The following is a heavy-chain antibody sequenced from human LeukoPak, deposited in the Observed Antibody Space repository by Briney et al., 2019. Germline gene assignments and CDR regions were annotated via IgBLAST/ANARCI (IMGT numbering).Heavy chain of an antibody. Sequence: GESLQISCKGSGYSFTSYWIGWVRQMPGKGLEWMGIIYPGDSDTRYSPSFQGQVTISADKSISTAYLQWSSLKASDTAMYYCARGDTMIVRAFDIWGQGTMVTVSS. V-gene: IGHV5-51*01. CDR2: IYPGDSDT. CDR1: GYSFTSYW. D-gene: IGHD3-22*01. CDR3: ARGDTMIVRAFDI. J-gene: IGHJ3*02.